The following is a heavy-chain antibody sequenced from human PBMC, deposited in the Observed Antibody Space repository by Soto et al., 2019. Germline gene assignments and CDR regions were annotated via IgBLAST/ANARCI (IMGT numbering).Heavy chain of an antibody. CDR2: ISGSGGTT. Sequence: EVQLLESRGGLVQPGGSLRLSCAASGFIFRNYAMSWVRQAPGKGLEWVSAISGSGGTTYYADSVKGRFTISRDNSKNRLYLQMSSPRAEDTAVYYCAKDAYYDILTGPNAFDIWGQGTMVTVSS. J-gene: IGHJ3*02. CDR1: GFIFRNYA. V-gene: IGHV3-23*01. D-gene: IGHD3-9*01. CDR3: AKDAYYDILTGPNAFDI.